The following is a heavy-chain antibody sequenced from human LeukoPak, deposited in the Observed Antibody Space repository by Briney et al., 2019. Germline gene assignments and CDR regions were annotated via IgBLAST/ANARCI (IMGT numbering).Heavy chain of an antibody. J-gene: IGHJ4*02. CDR1: GGSISSSSYY. V-gene: IGHV4-39*07. Sequence: SETLSLTCTVSGGSISSSSYYWGWIRQPPGTGLEWIGSIYYSGSTYYNPSLKSRVTISVDTSKNQFSLKLSSVTAADTAVYYCARDLWSSGYANFDYWGQGTLVTVSS. CDR2: IYYSGST. CDR3: ARDLWSSGYANFDY. D-gene: IGHD3-22*01.